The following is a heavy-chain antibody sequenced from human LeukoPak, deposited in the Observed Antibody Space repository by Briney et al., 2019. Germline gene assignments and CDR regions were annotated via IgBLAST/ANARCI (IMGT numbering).Heavy chain of an antibody. CDR1: GGSISSYY. J-gene: IGHJ4*02. CDR3: ARASNGYHRFDY. CDR2: IYYSRST. Sequence: SETLSLTCTVSGGSISSYYWSWIRQPPGKGLEWIGYIYYSRSTNYNPSLKSQVTISVDTSKNQFSLKLSSVTAADTAVYYRARASNGYHRFDYWGQGTLVTVSS. V-gene: IGHV4-59*08. D-gene: IGHD5-24*01.